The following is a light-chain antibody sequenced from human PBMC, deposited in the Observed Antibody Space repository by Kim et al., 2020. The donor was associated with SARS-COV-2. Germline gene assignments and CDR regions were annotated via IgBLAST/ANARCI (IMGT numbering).Light chain of an antibody. CDR1: HHINNY. V-gene: IGKV1-33*01. Sequence: SASVGDRLTITCQASHHINNYLNWYQQKPGTAPKLLIYDASNLETGVPSRFSGSGSGTDFTFTISSLQPEDVATYFCQQYHTLPYTFGQGTKLEI. J-gene: IGKJ2*01. CDR3: QQYHTLPYT. CDR2: DAS.